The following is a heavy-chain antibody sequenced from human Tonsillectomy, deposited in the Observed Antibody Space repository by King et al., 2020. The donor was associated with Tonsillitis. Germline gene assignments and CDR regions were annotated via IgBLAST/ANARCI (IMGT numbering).Heavy chain of an antibody. Sequence: QLQESGPGLVKPSETLSLTCTVSGDSITNYYWSWTRQPPGKGLEWIGNSYYSGSTNYNPSLKSRVTMSVDTSKNQVSLKLSSVTAADPAVYYCARHLNPYWYFDLWGRGTLVTVSS. J-gene: IGHJ2*01. CDR1: GDSITNYY. V-gene: IGHV4-59*08. CDR3: ARHLNPYWYFDL. CDR2: SYYSGST.